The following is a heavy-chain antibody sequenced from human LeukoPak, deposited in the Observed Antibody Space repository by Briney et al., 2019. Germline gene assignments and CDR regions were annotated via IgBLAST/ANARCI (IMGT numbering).Heavy chain of an antibody. D-gene: IGHD3-9*01. CDR3: EKKTAYEILTGYSYYFDY. Sequence: SETLSLTCTGSGGSIRNYYWSWIRQPAGKVQEWIGRIYTSGSTNYNPSLKSRVTMSVDTSKNQFSLKLSSVTAADTAVFFCEKKTAYEILTGYSYYFDYWGQGTLVTVSS. J-gene: IGHJ4*02. CDR2: IYTSGST. V-gene: IGHV4-4*07. CDR1: GGSIRNYY.